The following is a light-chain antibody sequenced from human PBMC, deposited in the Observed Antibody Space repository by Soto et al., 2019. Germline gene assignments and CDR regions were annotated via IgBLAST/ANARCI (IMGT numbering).Light chain of an antibody. J-gene: IGKJ4*01. CDR3: QQYNNWPLT. CDR1: QSVRTN. CDR2: GAS. V-gene: IGKV3-15*01. Sequence: ETMMTQSPATLSVSPGERATLSCRASQSVRTNLARHQQEPGQAPRLLIYGASTRATGIPARFSGSGSGTEFTLTISSLQSEDFAVYYCQQYNNWPLTFGGGTKVDIK.